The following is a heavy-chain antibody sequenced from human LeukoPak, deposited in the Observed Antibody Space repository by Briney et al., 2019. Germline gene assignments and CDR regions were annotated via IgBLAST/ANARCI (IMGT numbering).Heavy chain of an antibody. V-gene: IGHV3-7*01. D-gene: IGHD6-19*01. CDR3: ARGDSGLGYFDY. Sequence: GGSLRLSCAASGFTFSSYWMNWARQAPGKGLEWVASINHNGNVNYYVDSVKGRFTISRDNAKNSLYLQMNSLRAEDTAVYYCARGDSGLGYFDYWGQGTLVTVSS. CDR2: INHNGNVN. CDR1: GFTFSSYW. J-gene: IGHJ4*02.